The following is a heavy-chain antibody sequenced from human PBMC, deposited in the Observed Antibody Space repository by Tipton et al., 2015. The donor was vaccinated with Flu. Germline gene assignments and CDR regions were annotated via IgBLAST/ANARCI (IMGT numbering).Heavy chain of an antibody. CDR2: IYYTGST. V-gene: IGHV4-59*01. CDR1: GGSISTYY. D-gene: IGHD4-17*01. J-gene: IGHJ4*02. Sequence: TLSLTCTVSGGSISTYYWNWIRQPPGKGLEWIGYIYYTGSTNYHPSLKSRVTISLDTSKNQFSLKLSSVTAADTAVYYCARGGARTSVSRWGQGALVTVSS. CDR3: ARGGARTSVSR.